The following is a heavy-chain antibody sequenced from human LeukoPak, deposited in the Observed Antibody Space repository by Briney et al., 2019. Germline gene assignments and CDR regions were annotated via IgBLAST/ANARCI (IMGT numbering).Heavy chain of an antibody. CDR2: ISSSSSAI. V-gene: IGHV3-48*02. J-gene: IGHJ4*02. CDR1: GFTLSNYG. Sequence: GGSLRLSCAASGFTLSNYGMNWVRQAPGKGLKWVSYISSSSSAIYYADSVKGRFTISRDNAKNSLYLQMSSLRDEDTAVYYCARDSYRSSWYWVYWGQGTLVTVSS. D-gene: IGHD6-13*01. CDR3: ARDSYRSSWYWVY.